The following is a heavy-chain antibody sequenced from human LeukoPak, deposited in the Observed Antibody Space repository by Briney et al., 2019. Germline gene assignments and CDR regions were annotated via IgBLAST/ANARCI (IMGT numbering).Heavy chain of an antibody. CDR2: IIPILGIA. Sequence: SVKVSCKASGGTFSSYAISWVRQAPGQGLEWMGRIIPILGIANYAQKFQGRVTITADESTSTAYMELSSLRSEDTAVYYCARAIMVNAFDIWGQGTMVTVSS. J-gene: IGHJ3*02. V-gene: IGHV1-69*04. CDR3: ARAIMVNAFDI. D-gene: IGHD5-18*01. CDR1: GGTFSSYA.